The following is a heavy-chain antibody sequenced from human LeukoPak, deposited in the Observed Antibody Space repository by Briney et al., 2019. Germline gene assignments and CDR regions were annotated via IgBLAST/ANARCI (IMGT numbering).Heavy chain of an antibody. CDR3: AELGITMIGGV. D-gene: IGHD3-10*02. Sequence: GESLRLSCAASGFTFSAYWMTWVRQAPGKGLEWVSYISSSGSTIYYADSVKGRFTISSDNAKNSLYLQMNSLRAEDTAVYYCAELGITMIGGVWGKGTTVTISS. CDR1: GFTFSAYW. CDR2: ISSSGSTI. V-gene: IGHV3-48*04. J-gene: IGHJ6*04.